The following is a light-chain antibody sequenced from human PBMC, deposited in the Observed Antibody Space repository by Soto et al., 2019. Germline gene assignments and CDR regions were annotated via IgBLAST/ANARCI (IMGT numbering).Light chain of an antibody. CDR2: GAS. CDR1: QTIRSNY. J-gene: IGKJ1*01. CDR3: QKYGSSPWT. V-gene: IGKV3-20*01. Sequence: ETVLTQSPGTLSLSPGERATLSCRASQTIRSNYLAWYRQTPGQAPRLLIYGASNRATGIADRFSGSGSGPDFTLINSRLEPEDFALYYCQKYGSSPWTFGQGTKVEIK.